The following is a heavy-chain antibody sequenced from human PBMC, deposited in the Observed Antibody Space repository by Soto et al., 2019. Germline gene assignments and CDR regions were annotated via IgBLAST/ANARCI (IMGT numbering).Heavy chain of an antibody. CDR1: GFVFRDFG. D-gene: IGHD2-15*01. Sequence: QVQLVESGGGVVQSGKSLRLSCVASGFVFRDFGMHWVRQAPGQGLEWVALITYDGTYAHYPGVVQGRFTISRDDDRDTVSLQMDSLRPEDSGIYYCAKARGANNWANYYGLDVWGQGTTVTVSS. J-gene: IGHJ6*02. CDR2: ITYDGTYA. V-gene: IGHV3-30*18. CDR3: AKARGANNWANYYGLDV.